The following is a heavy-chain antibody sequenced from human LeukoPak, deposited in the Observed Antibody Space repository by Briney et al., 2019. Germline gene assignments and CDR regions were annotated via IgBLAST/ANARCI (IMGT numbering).Heavy chain of an antibody. CDR3: AKAALRYQLLSSLDY. CDR2: VSGSGAST. CDR1: GFTFSSYA. J-gene: IGHJ4*02. V-gene: IGHV3-23*01. Sequence: GGSLRLSCAASGFTFSSYAMNWARQAPGKGLEWVSAVSGSGASTYYADSVKGRFTISRDNSKNTLYLQMNSLRAEDTAIYYCAKAALRYQLLSSLDYWGQGTLVTVSS. D-gene: IGHD2-2*01.